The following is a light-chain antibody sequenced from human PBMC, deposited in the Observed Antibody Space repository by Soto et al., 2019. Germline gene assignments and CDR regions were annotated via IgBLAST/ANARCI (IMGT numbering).Light chain of an antibody. J-gene: IGLJ3*02. CDR3: SSYTTSSTLVV. Sequence: QSALTQPASVSGSLGQSITISCTGSSSDVGGYDYVSWYQQHPGKAPKLMIYEVNNRPSGVSNCFSGSKSGNTASLTISGLQAEDEADYYCSSYTTSSTLVVFGGGTKLTVL. V-gene: IGLV2-14*01. CDR1: SSDVGGYDY. CDR2: EVN.